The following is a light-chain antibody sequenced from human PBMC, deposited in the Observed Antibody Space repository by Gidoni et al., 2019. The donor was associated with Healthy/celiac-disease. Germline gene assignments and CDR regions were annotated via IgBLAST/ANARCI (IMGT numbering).Light chain of an antibody. CDR3: QQYYSTPS. J-gene: IGKJ2*03. CDR2: WAA. V-gene: IGKV4-1*01. Sequence: DIVMTQSPASLAVSLGARATINRKSSQSVLYSSNSKNDLAWYQQKPGQPPKLLIYWAATRESGVPDRFSGSGSGTDFTLSISSLEAEDVAVYYCQQYYSTPSFGQXTKLEIK. CDR1: QSVLYSSNSKND.